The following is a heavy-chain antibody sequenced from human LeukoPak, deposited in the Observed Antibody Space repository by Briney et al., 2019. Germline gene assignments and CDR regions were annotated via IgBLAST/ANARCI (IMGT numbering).Heavy chain of an antibody. J-gene: IGHJ4*02. D-gene: IGHD4-17*01. Sequence: PSETLSLTCTVSGGSISSYYWSWIRQPPGKGLEWIGYIHYSGSTNYNPSLKSRVTISVDTSKNQFSLKLSSVTAADTAVYYCARGGDYPVVFDYWGQGTLVTVSS. CDR2: IHYSGST. V-gene: IGHV4-59*01. CDR1: GGSISSYY. CDR3: ARGGDYPVVFDY.